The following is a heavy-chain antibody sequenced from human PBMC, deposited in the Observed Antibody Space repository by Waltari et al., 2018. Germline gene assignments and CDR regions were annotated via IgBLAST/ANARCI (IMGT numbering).Heavy chain of an antibody. CDR3: AKAVGGGPFDY. J-gene: IGHJ4*02. D-gene: IGHD3-16*01. CDR1: GFTFDDYA. Sequence: EVQLVESGRGLVQPGRSLRLSCAASGFTFDDYAMHWVRQAPGKGLECVSGISWNSGSIGYADSVKGRFTISRDNAKNSLYLQMNRLRAEDTALYYCAKAVGGGPFDYWGQGTLVTVSS. V-gene: IGHV3-9*01. CDR2: ISWNSGSI.